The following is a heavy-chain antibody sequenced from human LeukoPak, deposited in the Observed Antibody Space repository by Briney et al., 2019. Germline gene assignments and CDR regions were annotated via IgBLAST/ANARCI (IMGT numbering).Heavy chain of an antibody. CDR1: GGTFISYA. Sequence: SSVKASCKASGGTFISYAISWVRQAPGQGLEWMGGIIPIFGTANYAQKFQGRVTITADESTSTAYMELSSLRSEDTAVYYCARVRRESRPFWGDGYNYYFDYWGQGTLVTVSS. CDR3: ARVRRESRPFWGDGYNYYFDY. J-gene: IGHJ4*02. V-gene: IGHV1-69*01. D-gene: IGHD5-24*01. CDR2: IIPIFGTA.